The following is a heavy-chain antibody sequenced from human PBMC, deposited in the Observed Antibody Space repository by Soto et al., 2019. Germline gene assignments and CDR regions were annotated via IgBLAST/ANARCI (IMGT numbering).Heavy chain of an antibody. J-gene: IGHJ5*02. V-gene: IGHV3-21*01. CDR1: GFTFSSYS. Sequence: EVQLVESGGGLVKPGGSLRLSCAASGFTFSSYSMNWVRQAPGKGLEWVSSINSDGNYLYYADSVKGRFTISRDNAKNSLYLQMNRLRAEDMAVYYCASLSSWGQGTLVTVSS. CDR3: ASLSS. CDR2: INSDGNYL.